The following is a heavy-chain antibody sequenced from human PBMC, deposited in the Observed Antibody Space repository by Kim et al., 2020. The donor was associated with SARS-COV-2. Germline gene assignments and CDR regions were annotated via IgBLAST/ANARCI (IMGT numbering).Heavy chain of an antibody. J-gene: IGHJ5*02. CDR2: IYYSGST. CDR1: GGSISSSSYY. CDR3: SSSLWFGEYGFSWFDP. Sequence: SETLSLTCTVSGGSISSSSYYWGWIRQPPGKGLEWIGSIYYSGSTYYNPSLKSRVTISVDTSKNQFSLKLSSVTAADTAVYYCSSSLWFGEYGFSWFDPWGQGNLVTVSS. V-gene: IGHV4-39*01. D-gene: IGHD3-10*01.